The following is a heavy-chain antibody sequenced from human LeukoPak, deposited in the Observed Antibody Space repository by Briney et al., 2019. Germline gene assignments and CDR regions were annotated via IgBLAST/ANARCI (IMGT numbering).Heavy chain of an antibody. D-gene: IGHD1-1*01. J-gene: IGHJ6*03. CDR3: ARVRTTLSYYYYMDV. V-gene: IGHV4-61*05. Sequence: PSETLSLTCTVSGGSISSSSYYWGWIRQPPGKGLEWSGYIYYSGSTNYKPSHKSRVTISVDTSTVQFSQKLSSLTAAATAVYYCARVRTTLSYYYYMDVWGKGTTVTVSS. CDR2: IYYSGST. CDR1: GGSISSSSYY.